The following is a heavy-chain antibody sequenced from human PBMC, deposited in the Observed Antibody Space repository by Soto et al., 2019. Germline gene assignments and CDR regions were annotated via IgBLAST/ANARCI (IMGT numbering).Heavy chain of an antibody. CDR1: GYTFTSYY. CDR2: INPSGGST. Sequence: QVQLVQSGAEVKKPGASVKVSCKASGYTFTSYYMHWVRQAPGQGLEWMGIINPSGGSTSYAQKCQGRVTMTRDTSTSTVYMELSSLRSEDTAVYYCARAGGCSSTSCYYYYYYGMDVWGQGTTVTVSS. J-gene: IGHJ6*02. V-gene: IGHV1-46*01. CDR3: ARAGGCSSTSCYYYYYYGMDV. D-gene: IGHD2-2*01.